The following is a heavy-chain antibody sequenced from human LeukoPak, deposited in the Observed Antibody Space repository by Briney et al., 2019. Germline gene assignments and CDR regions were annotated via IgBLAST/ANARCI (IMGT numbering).Heavy chain of an antibody. V-gene: IGHV3-23*01. Sequence: GGSLRLSCAASGFTFTSYSMSWVRQAPGKGLEWVSDINGSGGSTYYADSVKGRFTISRDNSKNTLYLQMNSLRAEDTAVYYCAKRIQSAMATGYWGQGTLVTVSS. D-gene: IGHD5-18*01. J-gene: IGHJ4*02. CDR3: AKRIQSAMATGY. CDR2: INGSGGST. CDR1: GFTFTSYS.